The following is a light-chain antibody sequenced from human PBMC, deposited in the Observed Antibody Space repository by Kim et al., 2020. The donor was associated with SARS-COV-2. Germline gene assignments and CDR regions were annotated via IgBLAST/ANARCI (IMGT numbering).Light chain of an antibody. CDR2: AAS. J-gene: IGKJ2*01. CDR1: QVIHTY. Sequence: DIQMTQSPSSLSASVGARVTITCRASQVIHTYLAWFQQKPGQAPKSLIYAASNLHSGVPSRFNGSGSGTDFTLTISGLQPEDFAIYYCQQYNRYPYTFGQGTRLEI. V-gene: IGKV1-16*01. CDR3: QQYNRYPYT.